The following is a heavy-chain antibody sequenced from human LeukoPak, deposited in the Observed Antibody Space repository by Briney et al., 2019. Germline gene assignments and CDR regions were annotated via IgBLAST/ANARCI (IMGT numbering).Heavy chain of an antibody. Sequence: GGSLRLSCAASAFTFSSYAMNWVRQAPGKGLEWGSGISGGGGSTYYEDSVEGRFTTSRENSKNTLYLQMDSLRAEDTALYYCAKGSGINHYHWIDPWGQGTLVTVSS. J-gene: IGHJ5*02. CDR2: ISGGGGST. CDR3: AKGSGINHYHWIDP. D-gene: IGHD1-14*01. V-gene: IGHV3-23*01. CDR1: AFTFSSYA.